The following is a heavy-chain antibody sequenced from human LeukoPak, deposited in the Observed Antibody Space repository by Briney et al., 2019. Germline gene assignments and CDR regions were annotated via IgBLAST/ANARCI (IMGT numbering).Heavy chain of an antibody. V-gene: IGHV3-23*01. CDR3: AKLYYDYIWGSYRYYFFDS. Sequence: GGSLRLSCAASGFAFSSYAMSWVRQAPGKGLEWVSGISGNGGGTYYADSVKGRFTISRDNPKNTLYLQMNSLRAEDTALYYCAKLYYDYIWGSYRYYFFDSWGQGTLSTVSS. CDR1: GFAFSSYA. CDR2: ISGNGGGT. D-gene: IGHD3-16*02. J-gene: IGHJ4*02.